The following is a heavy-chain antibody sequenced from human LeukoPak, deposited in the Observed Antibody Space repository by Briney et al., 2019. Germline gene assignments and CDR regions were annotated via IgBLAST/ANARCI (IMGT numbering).Heavy chain of an antibody. CDR2: IYSSDGA. Sequence: GGSLRLSCVASGFTVSSNYMXWVXXAPGKGLEWVSLIYSSDGAYYADSVKGRFTISRDNSKNTLYLQMNSLRAEDTAVYYCARDADSWGQGTLVTVSS. J-gene: IGHJ4*02. CDR3: ARDADS. CDR1: GFTVSSNY. V-gene: IGHV3-66*01.